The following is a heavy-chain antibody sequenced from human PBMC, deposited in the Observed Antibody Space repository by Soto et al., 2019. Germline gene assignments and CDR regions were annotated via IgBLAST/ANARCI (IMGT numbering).Heavy chain of an antibody. V-gene: IGHV2-5*02. CDR3: AHAFGGTSWPNDAFDV. J-gene: IGHJ3*01. CDR2: IYWDDDT. Sequence: HITLKESGPTLVKPTQTLTLTCIFSGFSFSADGVGVGWIRQPPGKTLDWLALIYWDDDTRYRPSLKSRLTITKDSSKNQVVLTMTNMDPLDTATYYCAHAFGGTSWPNDAFDVWGQGTVVTVSS. D-gene: IGHD3-16*01. CDR1: GFSFSADGVG.